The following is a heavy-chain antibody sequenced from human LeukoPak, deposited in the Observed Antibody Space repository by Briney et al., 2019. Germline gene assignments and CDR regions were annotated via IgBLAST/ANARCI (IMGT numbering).Heavy chain of an antibody. Sequence: SETLSLTCTVSGGSISTDYWSWIRQPPGKGLEWIGYIHYSGSTNYNPSLRSRVTISVDTSKNQFSLKLSSVTAADTAVYYCARDPGGYFFDYWGQGTLVTVSS. CDR2: IHYSGST. CDR3: ARDPGGYFFDY. V-gene: IGHV4-59*01. CDR1: GGSISTDY. J-gene: IGHJ4*02. D-gene: IGHD3-10*01.